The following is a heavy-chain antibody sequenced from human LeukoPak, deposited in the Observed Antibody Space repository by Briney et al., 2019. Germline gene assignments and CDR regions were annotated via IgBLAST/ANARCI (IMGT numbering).Heavy chain of an antibody. CDR2: IYTSGST. J-gene: IGHJ5*02. CDR3: ARRGYSSSWYWLDP. CDR1: GGSISSYY. Sequence: SETLSLTCTVSGGSISSYYWSWIRQPPGKGLGWIGYIYTSGSTNYNPSLKSRVTISVDTSKNQFSLKLSSVTAADTAVYYCARRGYSSSWYWLDPWGQGTLVTVSS. V-gene: IGHV4-4*09. D-gene: IGHD6-13*01.